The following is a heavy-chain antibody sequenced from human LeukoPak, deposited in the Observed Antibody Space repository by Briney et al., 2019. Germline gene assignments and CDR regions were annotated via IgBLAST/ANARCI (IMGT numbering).Heavy chain of an antibody. CDR2: ISYDGSNK. J-gene: IGHJ3*02. V-gene: IGHV3-30-3*01. Sequence: GGSLRLSCAASGFTFSSYAMHWVRQAPGKGLEWVAVISYDGSNKYYADSVKGRFTISRDNSKNTLYLQMNSLRAEDTAVYYCAIRVIWGQGTMVTVSS. CDR3: AIRVI. CDR1: GFTFSSYA.